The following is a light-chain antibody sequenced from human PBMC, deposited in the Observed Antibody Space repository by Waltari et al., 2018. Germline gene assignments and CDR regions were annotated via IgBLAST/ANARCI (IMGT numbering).Light chain of an antibody. CDR2: VNSDGSH. CDR1: SGHSSNV. CDR3: QTGGHGTWV. J-gene: IGLJ3*02. Sequence: QLVLTQSPSASASLGASVKLTCTLSSGHSSNVIAWHQQQPEKGPQYLMKVNSDGSHSKGDEIPDRFSGSSSGAERYLPISNVQSEDEADYYCQTGGHGTWVFGGGTKLTVL. V-gene: IGLV4-69*01.